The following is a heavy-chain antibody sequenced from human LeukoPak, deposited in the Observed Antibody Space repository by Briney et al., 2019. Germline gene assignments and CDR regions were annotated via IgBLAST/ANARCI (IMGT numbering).Heavy chain of an antibody. D-gene: IGHD5-24*01. Sequence: GASVKVSCKASGYTFSNYGISWVRQAPGQGLEWMGWISGYNGDTNYAQKLQGRVTMTTDTSTSTAYMELRSLRSDDTAVYYCARVGWLPHWYFDLWGRGTLVTVSS. CDR3: ARVGWLPHWYFDL. J-gene: IGHJ2*01. CDR2: ISGYNGDT. V-gene: IGHV1-18*01. CDR1: GYTFSNYG.